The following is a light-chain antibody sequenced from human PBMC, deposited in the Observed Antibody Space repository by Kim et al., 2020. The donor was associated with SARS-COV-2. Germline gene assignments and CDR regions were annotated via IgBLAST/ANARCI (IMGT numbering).Light chain of an antibody. CDR2: DDN. CDR1: NIGGKS. V-gene: IGLV3-21*01. Sequence: APGRTATISCGGDNIGGKSVQWYQHKTGHAPVVVIYDDNDRPSGIPERFSGSNSGNTATLTISRVEAGDEADYYCQVWDTDSDHLVFGGGTQLTVL. J-gene: IGLJ2*01. CDR3: QVWDTDSDHLV.